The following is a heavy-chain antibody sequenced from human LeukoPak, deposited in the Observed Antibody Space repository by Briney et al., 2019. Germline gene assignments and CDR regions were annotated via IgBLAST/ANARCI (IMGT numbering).Heavy chain of an antibody. CDR1: GGSISSYY. Sequence: SETLSLTCTVSGGSISSYYWSWIRQPPGKGLEWIGYIHYSGSTNYNPSLKSRVTISVDTSKNQFSLKLSSVTAADTAVYYCARLSFYDFWSGYYTEGGSWFDPWGQGTLVTVSS. D-gene: IGHD3-3*01. CDR3: ARLSFYDFWSGYYTEGGSWFDP. V-gene: IGHV4-59*08. J-gene: IGHJ5*02. CDR2: IHYSGST.